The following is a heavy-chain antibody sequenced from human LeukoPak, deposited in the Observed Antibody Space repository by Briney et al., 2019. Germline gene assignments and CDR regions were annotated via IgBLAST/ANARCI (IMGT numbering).Heavy chain of an antibody. CDR1: GYTFTNYD. CDR2: VNPNSGNT. D-gene: IGHD3-16*01. CDR3: ASSTAYSY. Sequence: GASVKVSCKASGYTFTNYDISGVRQATGQGLEWIGWVNPNSGNTGYAQKFQGRVTLTRDTSISTAYMELSSLRLEDTAVYYCASSTAYSYWGQGTLLTVSS. J-gene: IGHJ4*02. V-gene: IGHV1-8*02.